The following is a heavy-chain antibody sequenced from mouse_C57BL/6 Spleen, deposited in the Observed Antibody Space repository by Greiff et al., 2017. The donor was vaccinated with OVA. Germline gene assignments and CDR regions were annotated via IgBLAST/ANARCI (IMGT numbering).Heavy chain of an antibody. Sequence: EVKVEESGEGLVKPGGSLKLSCAASGFTFSSYAMSWVRQTPEKRLEWVAYISSGGDYIYYADTVKGRFTISRDNARNTLYLQMSSLKSEDTAMYYCTRAITTVVFDYWGQGTTLTVSS. D-gene: IGHD1-1*01. J-gene: IGHJ2*01. CDR1: GFTFSSYA. V-gene: IGHV5-9-1*02. CDR3: TRAITTVVFDY. CDR2: ISSGGDYI.